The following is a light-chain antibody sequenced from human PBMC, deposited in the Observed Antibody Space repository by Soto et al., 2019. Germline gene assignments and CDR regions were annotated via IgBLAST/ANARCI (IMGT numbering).Light chain of an antibody. Sequence: QSALTQPASVSGSPGQSITISCTGTSSDVGTYNYVSWYQQHPGKAPKLMIYGVSNRPSGIPNRFSGSKSCNTASLTISGLQAEDEADYYCNSYTTTSTVVFGGGTKLTVL. J-gene: IGLJ3*02. CDR3: NSYTTTSTVV. V-gene: IGLV2-14*01. CDR2: GVS. CDR1: SSDVGTYNY.